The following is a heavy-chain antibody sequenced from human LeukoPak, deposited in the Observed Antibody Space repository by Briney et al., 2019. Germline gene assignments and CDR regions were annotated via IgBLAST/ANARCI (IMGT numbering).Heavy chain of an antibody. CDR2: IYYSGST. D-gene: IGHD3-9*01. CDR3: ARGDGTTLRYLYYFDY. Sequence: ASETLSLTCTVSGGSISSYYWGWIRQPPGKGLEWIGSIYYSGSTYYNPSLKSRVTISVDTSKNQFSLKLSSVTAADTAVYYCARGDGTTLRYLYYFDYWGQGTLVTVSS. CDR1: GGSISSYY. J-gene: IGHJ4*02. V-gene: IGHV4-39*07.